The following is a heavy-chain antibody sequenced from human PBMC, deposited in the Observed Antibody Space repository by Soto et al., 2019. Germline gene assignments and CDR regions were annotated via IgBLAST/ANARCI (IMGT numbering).Heavy chain of an antibody. Sequence: GGSLRLSCAASGFSFSDYAMIWVRQAPGKGLEWVSGLYGSGGGIQYADSVKGRFTISRDNYANSVYLQMNSLRVEGTAVYYCAKDAVSRDGVRLAHDWGQGTVVTVS. CDR3: AKDAVSRDGVRLAHD. V-gene: IGHV3-23*01. CDR2: LYGSGGGI. CDR1: GFSFSDYA. D-gene: IGHD2-21*02. J-gene: IGHJ1*01.